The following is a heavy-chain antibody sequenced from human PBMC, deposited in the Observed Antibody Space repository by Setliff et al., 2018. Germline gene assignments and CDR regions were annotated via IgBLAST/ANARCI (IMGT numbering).Heavy chain of an antibody. V-gene: IGHV4-34*01. D-gene: IGHD1-1*01. J-gene: IGHJ4*01. CDR3: ASGLEFDY. Sequence: SETLSLTCAVYGESFSGYFWSWIRQTPEKGLEWIGEISHSGNTNYNPSFKSRATISVDTSKSQFSLNLSNVTAADTAVYYCASGLEFDYWGPGSLVTVSS. CDR2: ISHSGNT. CDR1: GESFSGYF.